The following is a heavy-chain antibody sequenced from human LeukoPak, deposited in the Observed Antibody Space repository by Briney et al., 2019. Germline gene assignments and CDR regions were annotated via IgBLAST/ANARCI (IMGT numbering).Heavy chain of an antibody. CDR3: ARADTAMVRSYYYGMDV. V-gene: IGHV1-8*01. J-gene: IGHJ6*02. CDR1: GYTFTSYD. D-gene: IGHD5-18*01. CDR2: MNPNSGNT. Sequence: ASVKVSCTASGYTFTSYDINWVRQATGQGLEWMGWMNPNSGNTGYAQKFQGRVTMTRNTSISTAYMELSSLRSEDTAVYYCARADTAMVRSYYYGMDVWGQGTTVTVSS.